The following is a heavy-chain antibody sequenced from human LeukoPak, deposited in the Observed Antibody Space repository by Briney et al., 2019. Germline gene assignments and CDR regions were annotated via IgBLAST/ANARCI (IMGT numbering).Heavy chain of an antibody. CDR1: GYSFTSYW. V-gene: IGHV5-10-1*01. D-gene: IGHD3-10*01. CDR3: ARPSKYYYGSGSSYGMDV. Sequence: GESLRISCKGSGYSFTSYWISWVRQMPGKGLEWMGRIDPSDSYTNYSPSFQGHVTISADKSISTAYLQWSSLKASDTAMYYCARPSKYYYGSGSSYGMDVWGQGTTVTVSS. J-gene: IGHJ6*02. CDR2: IDPSDSYT.